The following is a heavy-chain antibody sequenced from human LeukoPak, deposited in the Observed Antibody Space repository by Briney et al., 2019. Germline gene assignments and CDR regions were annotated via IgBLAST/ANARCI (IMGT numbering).Heavy chain of an antibody. CDR1: GGTFSSYA. J-gene: IGHJ5*02. CDR3: ARDLGSTSFRGPHWFDP. D-gene: IGHD2-2*01. V-gene: IGHV1-69*13. CDR2: IIPIFGTA. Sequence: SVKVSCKASGGTFSSYAISWVRQAPGQGLEWMGGIIPIFGTANYAQKFQGRVTITADESTSTDYMELSSLRSENTAVYYCARDLGSTSFRGPHWFDPWGQGTLVTVSS.